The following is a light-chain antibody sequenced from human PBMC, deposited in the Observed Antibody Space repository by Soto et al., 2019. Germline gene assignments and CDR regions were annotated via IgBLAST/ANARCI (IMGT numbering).Light chain of an antibody. J-gene: IGKJ4*01. V-gene: IGKV3-11*01. CDR2: DAS. CDR1: QSISNS. CDR3: PQRSNWPL. Sequence: ETVLTQSPATLSLSPGERATLSCRASQSISNSLAWYQHKPGQAPRLLIYDASNRATGIPARFSGSGSGTDFTLTISSLEPEDFAVYYCPQRSNWPLFGGGTKVEIE.